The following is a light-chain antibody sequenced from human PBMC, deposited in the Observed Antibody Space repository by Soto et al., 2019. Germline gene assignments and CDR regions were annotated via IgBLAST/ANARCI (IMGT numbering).Light chain of an antibody. CDR3: RSYAGSSTYV. CDR2: EGS. CDR1: SSDVGSYNL. Sequence: QSVLTQPASVSGSPGQSITISCTGTSSDVGSYNLVSWYQQHPGKAPKLMIYEGSKRPSGVSNRFSGYKSGNTASLTISGLQAEDEADYYCRSYAGSSTYVFGTGTKVTAL. V-gene: IGLV2-23*01. J-gene: IGLJ1*01.